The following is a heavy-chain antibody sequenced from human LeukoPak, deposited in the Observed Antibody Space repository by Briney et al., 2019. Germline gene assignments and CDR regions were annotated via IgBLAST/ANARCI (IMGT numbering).Heavy chain of an antibody. CDR3: ASFAGGAAGSFDY. V-gene: IGHV3-48*03. Sequence: LAWGSLRLSCAASGFTFSSYEMNWVRQAPGKGLEWVSYISVSGSTIYYADSVKGRFTISRDNAKNSLYLQMNSLRAEDTAVYYCASFAGGAAGSFDYWGQGTLVAV. CDR1: GFTFSSYE. J-gene: IGHJ4*02. D-gene: IGHD6-13*01. CDR2: ISVSGSTI.